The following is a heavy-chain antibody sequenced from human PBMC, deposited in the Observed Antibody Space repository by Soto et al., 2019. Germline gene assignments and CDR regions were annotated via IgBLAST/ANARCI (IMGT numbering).Heavy chain of an antibody. J-gene: IGHJ4*02. Sequence: PSDTLSLTGHVSDDSSNTHAWWGWVRLPTGKRPEWIGKISQNDLKNYHPFIKTRLSFSISRERSSLQYNVSLRSDTETDTAVYYCARLNSSGAIADWGQGKMVTVSS. CDR2: ISQNDLK. CDR1: DDSSNTHAW. V-gene: IGHV4-4*02. CDR3: ARLNSSGAIAD. D-gene: IGHD2-21*01.